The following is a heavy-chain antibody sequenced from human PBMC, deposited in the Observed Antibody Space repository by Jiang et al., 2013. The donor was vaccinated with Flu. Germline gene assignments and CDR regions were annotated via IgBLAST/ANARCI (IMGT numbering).Heavy chain of an antibody. J-gene: IGHJ4*02. Sequence: AEVKKPGSSVKVSCKASGGTFSSYAISWVRQAPGQGLEWMGGIIPIFGTANYAQKFQGRVTITADESTSTAYMELSSLRSEDTAVYYCASSLNSVAGRHFDYWGQGTLVTVSS. CDR3: ASSLNSVAGRHFDY. D-gene: IGHD6-19*01. CDR1: GGTFSSYA. CDR2: IIPIFGTA. V-gene: IGHV1-69*01.